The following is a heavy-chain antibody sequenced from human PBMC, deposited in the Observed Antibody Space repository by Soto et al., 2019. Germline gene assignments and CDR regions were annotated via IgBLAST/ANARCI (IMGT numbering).Heavy chain of an antibody. CDR3: ARGDRGGFDL. Sequence: WGSLRLSCAASGFTFDYYWMHWVRQAPGKGLVWVSRVHSGGTTTTYADSVKGRFTISRDNARNTVSLQMSSLRAEDTAIYYCARGDRGGFDLWGHGTMVTVSS. CDR2: VHSGGTTT. V-gene: IGHV3-74*01. CDR1: GFTFDYYW. J-gene: IGHJ3*01. D-gene: IGHD3-10*01.